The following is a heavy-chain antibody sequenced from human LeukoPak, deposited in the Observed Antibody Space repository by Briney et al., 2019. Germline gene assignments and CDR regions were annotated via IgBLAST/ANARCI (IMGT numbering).Heavy chain of an antibody. CDR3: ARSLTGTTDY. CDR2: ISSSGSTI. Sequence: GGSLRLSCAASGFTFSSYEMNWVRQAPGKGLEWVSYISSSGSTIYYADSVKGRFTISRDNAKNSLYLQMNSLRAEDTAVYYCARSLTGTTDYWGQGTLVTVSS. J-gene: IGHJ4*02. V-gene: IGHV3-48*03. CDR1: GFTFSSYE. D-gene: IGHD1-7*01.